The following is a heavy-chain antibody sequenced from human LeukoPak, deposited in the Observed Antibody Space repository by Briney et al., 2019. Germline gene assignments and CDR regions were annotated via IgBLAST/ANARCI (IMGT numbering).Heavy chain of an antibody. J-gene: IGHJ4*02. V-gene: IGHV4-34*01. CDR1: GGSISSYY. CDR2: INHSGST. D-gene: IGHD6-19*01. Sequence: SETLSLTCTVSGGSISSYYWSWIRQPPGKGLEWIGEINHSGSTNYNPSLKSRVTISVDTSKNQFSLKLSSVTAADTAVYYCARAPWGGWSPIRYWGQGTLVTVSS. CDR3: ARAPWGGWSPIRY.